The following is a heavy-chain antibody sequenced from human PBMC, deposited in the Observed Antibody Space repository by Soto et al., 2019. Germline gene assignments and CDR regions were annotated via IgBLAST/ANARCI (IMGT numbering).Heavy chain of an antibody. V-gene: IGHV3-21*02. J-gene: IGHJ4*02. CDR2: INSGSTSV. CDR1: GFSFSISA. CDR3: ARGGGSLNY. Sequence: DVQLVESGGGLVKPGGSLRLSCEVSGFSFSISAMNWVRQAPGKGLEWVSSINSGSTSVRYADSVKGRFTISRDNANNSLSLHMNSLRVADTAVSYCARGGGSLNYWGQGTLVTVSP. D-gene: IGHD2-15*01.